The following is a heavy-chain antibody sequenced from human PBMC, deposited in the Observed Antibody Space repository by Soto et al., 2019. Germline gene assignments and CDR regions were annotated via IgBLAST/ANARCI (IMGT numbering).Heavy chain of an antibody. CDR2: INPHSGAT. CDR1: GYIFSANY. Sequence: GASVKVSCKASGYIFSANYIHWVRQAPGQGLEWLGWINPHSGATNYAQKFLGRVTITADESARTSYMELRSLKSQDTAVYYCVRDSGAKLSSSWGQGTLVTVSS. J-gene: IGHJ4*02. D-gene: IGHD6-13*01. V-gene: IGHV1-2*02. CDR3: VRDSGAKLSSS.